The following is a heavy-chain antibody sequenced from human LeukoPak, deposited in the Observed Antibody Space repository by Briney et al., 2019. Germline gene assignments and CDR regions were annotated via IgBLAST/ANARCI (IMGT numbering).Heavy chain of an antibody. D-gene: IGHD5-12*01. V-gene: IGHV1-69*05. Sequence: GASVKVSCKASGGTFSSYAISWVRQAPGQGLEWMGGIIPIFDTANYAQKFQGRVTLTTDESTSTAYMELSSLRSEDTAGYYCARDLSGYDSYYYYMDVWGKGTTVTVSS. J-gene: IGHJ6*03. CDR1: GGTFSSYA. CDR2: IIPIFDTA. CDR3: ARDLSGYDSYYYYMDV.